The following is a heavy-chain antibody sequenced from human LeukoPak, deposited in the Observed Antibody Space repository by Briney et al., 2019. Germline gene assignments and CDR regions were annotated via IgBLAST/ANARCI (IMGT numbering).Heavy chain of an antibody. CDR2: IYYSGST. Sequence: SETLSLTCTVSGGSISSYYWSWIRQPPGKGLEWIGCIYYSGSTNYNPSLKSRVTISVDTSKNQFSLKLSSVTAADTAVYYCARAWERGLFDYWGQGTLVTVSS. V-gene: IGHV4-59*08. CDR1: GGSISSYY. D-gene: IGHD1-1*01. CDR3: ARAWERGLFDY. J-gene: IGHJ4*02.